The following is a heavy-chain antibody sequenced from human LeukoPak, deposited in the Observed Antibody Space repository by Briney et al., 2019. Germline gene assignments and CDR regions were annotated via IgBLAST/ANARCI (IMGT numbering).Heavy chain of an antibody. CDR1: GFTLSNAW. CDR2: IKSKTDGGTT. V-gene: IGHV3-15*01. D-gene: IGHD6-13*01. Sequence: AGGSLRLSCAASGFTLSNAWMSWVRQAPGKGLEWVGRIKSKTDGGTTDYAAPVKGRFTISRDDSKNTLYLQMNSLKTEDTAVYYCTTESSSSVYYYYGMDVWGQGTTVTVSS. CDR3: TTESSSSVYYYYGMDV. J-gene: IGHJ6*02.